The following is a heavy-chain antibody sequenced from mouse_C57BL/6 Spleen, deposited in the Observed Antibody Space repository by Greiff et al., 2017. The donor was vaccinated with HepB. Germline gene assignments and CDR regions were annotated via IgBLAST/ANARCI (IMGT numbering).Heavy chain of an antibody. CDR1: GYTFTSYW. CDR3: ARRSPSRGYFDY. V-gene: IGHV1-55*01. Sequence: QVQLKQPGAELVKPGASVKMSCKASGYTFTSYWITWVKQRPGQGLEWIGDIYPGSGSTNYNEKFKSKATLTVDTSSSTAYMQLSSLTSEDSAVYYCARRSPSRGYFDYWGQGTTLTVSS. J-gene: IGHJ2*01. CDR2: IYPGSGST.